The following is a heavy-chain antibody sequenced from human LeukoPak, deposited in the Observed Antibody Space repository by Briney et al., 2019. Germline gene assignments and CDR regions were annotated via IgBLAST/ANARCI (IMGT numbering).Heavy chain of an antibody. CDR1: GYTFTSYY. V-gene: IGHV1-46*01. CDR3: ARDRGTVTLDY. CDR2: INPSGGST. Sequence: ASVKVSCKASGYTFTSYYMHWVRQAPGQGLEWMGIINPSGGSTSYAQKFQGRVTMTRDMSTSTVYMELSSLRSEDTAVYYCARDRGTVTLDYWGQGTLVTASS. J-gene: IGHJ4*02. D-gene: IGHD4-17*01.